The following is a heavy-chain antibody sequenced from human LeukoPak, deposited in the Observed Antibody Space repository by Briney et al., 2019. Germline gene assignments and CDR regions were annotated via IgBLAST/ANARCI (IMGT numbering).Heavy chain of an antibody. J-gene: IGHJ4*02. CDR2: IYYSGST. CDR3: ARSLYSGSWAFDY. V-gene: IGHV4-59*11. CDR1: GGSISSHY. D-gene: IGHD1-26*01. Sequence: SETLSLTCTVSGGSISSHYWSWIRQPPGKGLEWIGYIYYSGSTNYNPSLKSRVTISVDTSKNQFSLKLSSVTAADTAAYYCARSLYSGSWAFDYWGQGTLVTVSS.